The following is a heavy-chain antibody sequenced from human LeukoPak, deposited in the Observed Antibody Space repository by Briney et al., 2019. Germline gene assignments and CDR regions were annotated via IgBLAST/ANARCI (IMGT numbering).Heavy chain of an antibody. J-gene: IGHJ5*02. CDR1: GFTFGDYA. CDR3: TRPAGAAGLSGWFDP. CDR2: IRSKAYSGTT. Sequence: GGSLRLSCTASGFTFGDYAMSWVRQAPGKGLEWVGFIRSKAYSGTTEYAASVKGRFTISRDDSKSIAYLQMNSLKTEDTAVYYCTRPAGAAGLSGWFDPWGQGTLVTVSS. V-gene: IGHV3-49*04. D-gene: IGHD6-13*01.